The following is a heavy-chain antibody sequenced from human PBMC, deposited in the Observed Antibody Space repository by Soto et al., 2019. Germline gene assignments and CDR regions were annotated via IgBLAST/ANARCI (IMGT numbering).Heavy chain of an antibody. CDR1: GGSISSYY. CDR2: IYYSGST. Sequence: PSETLSLTCTVSGGSISSYYWSWIRQPPGKGLEWIGYIYYSGSTNYNPSLKSRVTISVDTSKNQFSLKVSSVTAADTAVYYCARELGYYDSSGYYYDAFDIWGQGTMVTVSS. J-gene: IGHJ3*02. V-gene: IGHV4-59*01. D-gene: IGHD3-22*01. CDR3: ARELGYYDSSGYYYDAFDI.